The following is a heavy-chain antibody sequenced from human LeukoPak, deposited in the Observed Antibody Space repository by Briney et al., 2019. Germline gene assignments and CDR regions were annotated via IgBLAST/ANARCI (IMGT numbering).Heavy chain of an antibody. V-gene: IGHV3-23*01. J-gene: IGHJ3*02. CDR2: ISHTGANT. D-gene: IGHD4-17*01. Sequence: GGTLRLSCEASGFSFSSYGMNWVRQAPGKGLEWVSSISHTGANTYYADSVKGRFTISRDNSKNTLYLQMNSLRAEDTAVYYCARDYGENDAFDIWGQGTMVTVSS. CDR1: GFSFSSYG. CDR3: ARDYGENDAFDI.